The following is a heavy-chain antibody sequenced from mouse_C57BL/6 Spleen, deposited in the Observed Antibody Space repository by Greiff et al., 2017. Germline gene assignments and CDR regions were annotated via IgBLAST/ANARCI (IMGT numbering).Heavy chain of an antibody. D-gene: IGHD1-1*01. Sequence: EVKLMESEGGLVQPGSSMKLSCTASGFTFSDYYMAWVRQVPEKGLEWVANINYDGSSTYYLDSLKSRFIISRDNAKNILYLQMSSLKSEDTATYYCARGDGSDYFDYWGQGTTLTVSS. J-gene: IGHJ2*01. V-gene: IGHV5-16*01. CDR1: GFTFSDYY. CDR2: INYDGSST. CDR3: ARGDGSDYFDY.